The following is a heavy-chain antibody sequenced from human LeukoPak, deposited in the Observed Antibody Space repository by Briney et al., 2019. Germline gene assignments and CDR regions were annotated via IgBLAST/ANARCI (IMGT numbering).Heavy chain of an antibody. J-gene: IGHJ3*02. D-gene: IGHD5-12*01. CDR3: AKDRGYSGYSDAFDI. CDR1: GFTFSSYA. Sequence: GGSLRLSCAASGFTFSSYAMSWVRQAPGKGLEWVSAISGSGGSTYYADSVKGRFTIPRDKSKNTVYLQMNSLRGEDTAVYYCAKDRGYSGYSDAFDIWGQGTMVTVSS. CDR2: ISGSGGST. V-gene: IGHV3-23*01.